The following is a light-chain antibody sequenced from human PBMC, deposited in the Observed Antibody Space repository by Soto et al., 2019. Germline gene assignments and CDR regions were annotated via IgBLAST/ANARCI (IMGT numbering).Light chain of an antibody. CDR1: QGIANY. CDR2: AAS. J-gene: IGKJ1*01. V-gene: IGKV1-27*01. CDR3: QKYNSAPRT. Sequence: DIQMTQSPSSLSASVGDRVTITCRASQGIANYLAWYQHKPGKVPNLLIYAASTLQSGVPSRVSGGGSGTDFALPISSLQPEDVATYYCQKYNSAPRTFGQGTKVEIK.